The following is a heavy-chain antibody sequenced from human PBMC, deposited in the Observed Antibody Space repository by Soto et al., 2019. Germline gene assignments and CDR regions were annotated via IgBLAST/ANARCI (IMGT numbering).Heavy chain of an antibody. D-gene: IGHD1-26*01. CDR1: RFIFSDYA. J-gene: IGHJ5*01. CDR3: AKDAVAYYGKWDRVDS. Sequence: DVQLLESGGGLVQPGGSLTLSCAASRFIFSDYAMNWVRQAPGKGLEWVASIGGGNSDRYYADSVKGRFIISRDNSKNTMYLQMNSLRDGDTAVYYCAKDAVAYYGKWDRVDSWGQGTLVTVSS. CDR2: IGGGNSDR. V-gene: IGHV3-23*01.